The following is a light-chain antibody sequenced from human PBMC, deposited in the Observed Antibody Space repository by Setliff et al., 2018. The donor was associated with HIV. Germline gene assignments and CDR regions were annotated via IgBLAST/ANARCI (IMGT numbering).Light chain of an antibody. CDR1: SSDVGGYDF. CDR3: CSYTSSSTLV. V-gene: IGLV2-11*01. J-gene: IGLJ1*01. Sequence: QSALTQPRSVSGSPGQSVNISCTGTSSDVGGYDFVSWYQQHPGKVPKLIIYDVNKRPSGVPDRFSGSKSGNTASLTISGLQADDEVDYYCCSYTSSSTLVFGTGTKVTVL. CDR2: DVN.